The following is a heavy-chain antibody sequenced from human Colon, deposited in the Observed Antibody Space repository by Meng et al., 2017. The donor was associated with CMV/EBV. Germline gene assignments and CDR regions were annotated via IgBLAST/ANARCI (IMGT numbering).Heavy chain of an antibody. CDR1: GFPFTSYS. V-gene: IGHV1-18*04. CDR3: ARLNGGNSGDWFDP. J-gene: IGHJ5*02. CDR2: ISAYNGNT. Sequence: ASVKVSCKASGFPFTSYSFTWVRQAPGQGLEWLGWISAYNGNTNYAQIVQGRVTMTTDLSTTTAYMELRNLRSGDTAVYYCARLNGGNSGDWFDPWGQGTLVTVSS. D-gene: IGHD4-23*01.